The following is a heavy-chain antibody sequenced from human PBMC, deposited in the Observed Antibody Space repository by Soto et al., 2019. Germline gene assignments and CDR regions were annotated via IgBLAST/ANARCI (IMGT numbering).Heavy chain of an antibody. D-gene: IGHD1-26*01. CDR2: VIPIFGTA. V-gene: IGHV1-69*13. CDR3: ARDSGRSGRYGKRYFDY. CDR1: GGTFSSYA. Sequence: SVKVSCKASGGTFSSYAISWVRQAPGQGLEWMGGVIPIFGTANYAQKFQGRVTITADESTSTAYMELSSLRSEDTAVYYCARDSGRSGRYGKRYFDYWGQGTLVPVSP. J-gene: IGHJ4*02.